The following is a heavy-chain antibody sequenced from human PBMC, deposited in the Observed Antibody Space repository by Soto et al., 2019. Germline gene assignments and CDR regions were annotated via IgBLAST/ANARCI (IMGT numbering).Heavy chain of an antibody. D-gene: IGHD6-19*01. Sequence: GGSLRLSCAASGFTFSSYAMSWVRQAPGKGLEWVSAISGSGGSTYYADSVKGRFTISRDNSKNTLYLQLNSLRAEDKAVYDCAKDPWLGIVVADYFDYWGQGTLVTVSS. CDR3: AKDPWLGIVVADYFDY. J-gene: IGHJ4*02. CDR1: GFTFSSYA. V-gene: IGHV3-23*01. CDR2: ISGSGGST.